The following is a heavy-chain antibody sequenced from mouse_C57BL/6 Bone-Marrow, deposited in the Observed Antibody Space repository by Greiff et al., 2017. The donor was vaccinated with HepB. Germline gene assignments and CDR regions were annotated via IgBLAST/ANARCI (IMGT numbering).Heavy chain of an antibody. Sequence: QVQLQQPGAELVKPGASVKLSCKASGYTFTSYWMQWVKQRPGQGLEWIGEIDPSDSYTNYNQKFKGKATLTVDTSSSTAYMQLSSLTSEDSAVYYCARSGPYYGYEGGYYYAMDYWGQGTSVTVSS. V-gene: IGHV1-50*01. CDR2: IDPSDSYT. D-gene: IGHD2-9*01. CDR3: ARSGPYYGYEGGYYYAMDY. J-gene: IGHJ4*01. CDR1: GYTFTSYW.